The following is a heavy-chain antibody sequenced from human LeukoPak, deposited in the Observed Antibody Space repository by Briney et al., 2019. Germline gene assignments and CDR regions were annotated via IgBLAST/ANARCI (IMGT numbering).Heavy chain of an antibody. CDR2: IGSSASIT. V-gene: IGHV3-48*01. D-gene: IGHD2-2*01. Sequence: GGSLRLSCAASGFTFNNFGLNWVRQAPGRGLEWVSYIGSSASITNYADAVEGRFTISRESATKSLHLQMDSLRVEDTAVYYCERGRKVPAAMGNWFDPWGQGTLVTVSS. CDR3: ERGRKVPAAMGNWFDP. J-gene: IGHJ5*02. CDR1: GFTFNNFG.